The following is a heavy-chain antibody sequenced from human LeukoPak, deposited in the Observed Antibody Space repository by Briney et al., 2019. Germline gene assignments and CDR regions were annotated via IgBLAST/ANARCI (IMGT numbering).Heavy chain of an antibody. V-gene: IGHV3-30*18. D-gene: IGHD5-18*01. CDR3: AKENLEGSIQLWFFDY. CDR2: ISYDGSNK. Sequence: PGGSLRLSCAASGFTFSSYGMHWVRQAPGKGLEWVAVISYDGSNKYYADSVKGRFTISRDNSKNTLYLQMNSLRAEDTAVYYCAKENLEGSIQLWFFDYWGQGTLVTVSS. CDR1: GFTFSSYG. J-gene: IGHJ4*02.